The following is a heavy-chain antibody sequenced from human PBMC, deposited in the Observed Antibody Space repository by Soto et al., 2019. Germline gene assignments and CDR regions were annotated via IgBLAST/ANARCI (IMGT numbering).Heavy chain of an antibody. Sequence: PGGSLRLSCAASGFTFSSYGMHWVRQAPGKGLEWVAVISYDGSNKYYADYVKGRFTISRDNSKNTLYLQMNSLRAEDTAVYYCAKDNTGITIFGVVITESRMDYWGQGTLVTVSS. CDR3: AKDNTGITIFGVVITESRMDY. J-gene: IGHJ4*02. CDR1: GFTFSSYG. D-gene: IGHD3-3*01. CDR2: ISYDGSNK. V-gene: IGHV3-30*18.